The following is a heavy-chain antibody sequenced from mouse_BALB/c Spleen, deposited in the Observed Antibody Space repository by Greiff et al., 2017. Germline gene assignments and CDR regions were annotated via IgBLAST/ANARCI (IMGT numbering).Heavy chain of an antibody. D-gene: IGHD1-1*01. CDR3: ARSKTYGSSLYYAMDY. CDR2: IDPYNGGT. J-gene: IGHJ4*01. V-gene: IGHV1S135*01. Sequence: LVESGPDLVKPGASVKISCKASGYAFTSYNMYWVKQSHGKSLEWIGYIDPYNGGTSYNQKFKGKATLTVDKSSSTAYMHLNSLTSEDSAVYYCARSKTYGSSLYYAMDYWGQGTSVTVSS. CDR1: GYAFTSYN.